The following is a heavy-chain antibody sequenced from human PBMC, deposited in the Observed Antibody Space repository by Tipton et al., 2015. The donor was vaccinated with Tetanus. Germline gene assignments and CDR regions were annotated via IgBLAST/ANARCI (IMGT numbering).Heavy chain of an antibody. D-gene: IGHD6-19*01. V-gene: IGHV1-46*01. CDR1: GYTFTSYY. J-gene: IGHJ6*02. CDR2: INPSGGST. CDR3: GREEAVAGTPYSSGMDV. Sequence: QLVQSGAEVKKPGASVKVSCKASGYTFTSYYMHWVRQAPGQGLEWMGIINPSGGSTSYAQKFQGRVTMTRDTSTSTVYMELSSLRSEDTAVYYCGREEAVAGTPYSSGMDVGAQGTTVPVSS.